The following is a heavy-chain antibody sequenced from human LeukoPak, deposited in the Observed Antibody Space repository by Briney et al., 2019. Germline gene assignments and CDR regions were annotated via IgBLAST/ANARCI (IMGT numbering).Heavy chain of an antibody. D-gene: IGHD5-18*01. CDR1: GGTFSSYA. J-gene: IGHJ6*03. Sequence: GSSGKVSCKASGGTFSSYAISWVRQAPGQGLEWMGGIIPIFGTANYAQKFQGRVTITTDESTSTAYMELSSLRSEDTAVYYCAGRTVDTAMAINYYYYYMDVWGKGTTVTVSS. V-gene: IGHV1-69*05. CDR3: AGRTVDTAMAINYYYYYMDV. CDR2: IIPIFGTA.